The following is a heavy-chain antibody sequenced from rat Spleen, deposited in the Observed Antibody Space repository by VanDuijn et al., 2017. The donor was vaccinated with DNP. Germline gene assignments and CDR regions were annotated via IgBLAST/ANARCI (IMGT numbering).Heavy chain of an antibody. J-gene: IGHJ4*01. V-gene: IGHV5S10*01. CDR1: GFTFSDYN. CDR2: IIYDGSRT. Sequence: EVQLVESGGGLVQPGRSLKLSCAASGFTFSDYNMAWVRQAPKKGLEWVATIIYDGSRTYYRDSVKGRFTISRDTAKSTLYLQMDSLRSEDTATYYCARDNYGTYGAMDAWGQGTSVTVSS. D-gene: IGHD1-3*01. CDR3: ARDNYGTYGAMDA.